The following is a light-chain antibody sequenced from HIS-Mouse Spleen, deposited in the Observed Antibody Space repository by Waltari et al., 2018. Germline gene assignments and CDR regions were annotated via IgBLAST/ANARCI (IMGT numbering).Light chain of an antibody. J-gene: IGLJ2*01. Sequence: SYVLTQPPSVSVAPGKTARITCGGNNIGSKSVHWYQQKPGQAPGLVVYDDSDRPSGITERFSGSTSGNTATLAISGVEAGEEGDYCCQVWDSSRDHVGFGGGTKMTVL. CDR2: DDS. CDR1: NIGSKS. V-gene: IGLV3-21*03. CDR3: QVWDSSRDHVG.